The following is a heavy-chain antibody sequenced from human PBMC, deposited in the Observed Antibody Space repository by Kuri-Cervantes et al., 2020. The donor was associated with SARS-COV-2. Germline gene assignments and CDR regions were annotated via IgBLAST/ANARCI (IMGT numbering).Heavy chain of an antibody. CDR2: MYNTADT. V-gene: IGHV4-59*08. J-gene: IGHJ4*02. CDR3: ARHPRLEASRNYYFDY. Sequence: SETLSLTCSVSGGSISGYYWSWLWQPPGKGLEWIAYMYNTADTYSNPSLSSRVTISLDTTKSLVSLKLTSVTAADTAVYFCARHPRLEASRNYYFDYWGQGILVTVSS. CDR1: GGSISGYY.